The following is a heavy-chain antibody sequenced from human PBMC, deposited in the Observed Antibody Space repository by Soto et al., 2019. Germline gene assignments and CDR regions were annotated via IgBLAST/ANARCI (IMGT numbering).Heavy chain of an antibody. J-gene: IGHJ4*02. D-gene: IGHD3-22*01. Sequence: SVKVSCKASGFTFTSSAVQWVRQARGQRLEWIGRIVVGSGNTNYAQKFQERVTITRDMSTSTAYMELSSLSSEDTAVYYCAAVHYYDSSGYPYWGQGTLVTVSS. CDR3: AAVHYYDSSGYPY. CDR1: GFTFTSSA. CDR2: IVVGSGNT. V-gene: IGHV1-58*01.